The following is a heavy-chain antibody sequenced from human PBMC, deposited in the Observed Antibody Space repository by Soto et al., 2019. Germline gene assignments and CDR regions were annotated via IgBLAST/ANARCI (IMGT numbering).Heavy chain of an antibody. V-gene: IGHV3-23*04. Sequence: VQLVDAGGGLVQPGGSLRLSCAASGITFSNYAMSWVPQAPGKGLEWVSLVSATAGTTYYTDSVKGRFTISRDNSSNTVYLQMNSLRADDTAVYYCAKDRLAGGFDYWGQGTLVTVSS. CDR1: GITFSNYA. D-gene: IGHD3-16*01. J-gene: IGHJ4*02. CDR2: VSATAGTT. CDR3: AKDRLAGGFDY.